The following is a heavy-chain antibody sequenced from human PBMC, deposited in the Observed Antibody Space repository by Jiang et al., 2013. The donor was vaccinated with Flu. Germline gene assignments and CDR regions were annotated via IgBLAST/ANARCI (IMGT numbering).Heavy chain of an antibody. CDR3: TTQGGGGNYD. CDR1: GFNFQNAW. V-gene: IGHV3-15*01. Sequence: QLVESGGGLVKPGGSLRLSCAASGFNFQNAWMSWVRQAPGKGLEWVGHIKSITDGGTTDYAAPVKGRFTISRDDSEKMVYLQMNSLKTEDTVVYYCTTQGGGGNYDWGQGALVTVSS. D-gene: IGHD4-23*01. CDR2: IKSITDGGTT. J-gene: IGHJ4*02.